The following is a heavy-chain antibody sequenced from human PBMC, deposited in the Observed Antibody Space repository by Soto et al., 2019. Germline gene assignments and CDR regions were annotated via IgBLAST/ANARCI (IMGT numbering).Heavy chain of an antibody. CDR1: GFSFSNYG. V-gene: IGHV3-21*01. J-gene: IGHJ5*02. Sequence: EVQLVESGGGLVKPGGSLRLSCAASGFSFSNYGINWVRQAPGKGLEWGSSISSSSSYISYADSVKGRFTISRDNARNSVYLQMNSLRAEDTAVYYCARSDCTSTSCYVVWFDPWGQGTLVTVSS. D-gene: IGHD2-2*01. CDR3: ARSDCTSTSCYVVWFDP. CDR2: ISSSSSYI.